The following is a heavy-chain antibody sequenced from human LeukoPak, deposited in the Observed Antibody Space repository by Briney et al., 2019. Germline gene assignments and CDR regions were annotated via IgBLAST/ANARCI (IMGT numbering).Heavy chain of an antibody. CDR3: AKQRGDYYYYYYMDV. D-gene: IGHD6-25*01. CDR2: LSGSGITT. CDR1: GFTFSNSA. Sequence: GGSLRLSCAASGFTFSNSAMSWVRQAPGKGLEWVSTLSGSGITTYYADSVKGRFTISRDNSKNTLYLQMNSLRAEDTAVYYCAKQRGDYYYYYYMDVWGKGTTVTVSS. J-gene: IGHJ6*03. V-gene: IGHV3-23*01.